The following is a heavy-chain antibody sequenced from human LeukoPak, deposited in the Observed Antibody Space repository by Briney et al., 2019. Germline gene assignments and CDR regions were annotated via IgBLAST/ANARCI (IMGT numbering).Heavy chain of an antibody. CDR1: GGPISSYY. D-gene: IGHD5-12*01. CDR2: IYTSGST. V-gene: IGHV4-4*07. J-gene: IGHJ6*03. CDR3: ASSGYDGEYYYYYMDV. Sequence: SETLSLTCTVSGGPISSYYWSWIRQPAGKGLEWIGRIYTSGSTNYNPSLKSRVTMSVDTSKNQFSLKLSSVTAADTAVYYCASSGYDGEYYYYYMDVWGKGTTVTISS.